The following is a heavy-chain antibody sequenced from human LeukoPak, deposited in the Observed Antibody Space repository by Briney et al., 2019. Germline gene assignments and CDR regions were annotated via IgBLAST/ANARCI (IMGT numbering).Heavy chain of an antibody. Sequence: GGSLRLSCAASGFTFDDYAMHWVRQAPGKGLEWVSGISWNSGSIVYADSVKDRFTISRDNAKNSLYLQMNSLRAEDMALYYCAKDMQWELLVVGAFDIWGQGTMVTVSS. J-gene: IGHJ3*02. CDR2: ISWNSGSI. CDR1: GFTFDDYA. D-gene: IGHD1-26*01. V-gene: IGHV3-9*03. CDR3: AKDMQWELLVVGAFDI.